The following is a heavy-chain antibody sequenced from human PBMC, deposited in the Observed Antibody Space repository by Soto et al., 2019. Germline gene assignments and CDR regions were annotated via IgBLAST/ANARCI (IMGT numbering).Heavy chain of an antibody. CDR1: GGSISSGDYY. Sequence: SETLSLTCTVSGGSISSGDYYWSRIRQPPGKGLEWIGYIYYSGSTYYNPSLKSRVTISVDTSKNQFSLKLSSVTAADTAVYYCATSIVLVPAAMGNWFDPRGQGTLVTVSS. D-gene: IGHD2-2*01. V-gene: IGHV4-30-4*01. J-gene: IGHJ5*02. CDR3: ATSIVLVPAAMGNWFDP. CDR2: IYYSGST.